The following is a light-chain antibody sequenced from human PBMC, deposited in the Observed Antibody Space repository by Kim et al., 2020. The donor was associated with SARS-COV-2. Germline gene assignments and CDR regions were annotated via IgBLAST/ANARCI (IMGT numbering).Light chain of an antibody. CDR1: NYDLGGYNFY. Sequence: QSALTQPASVSGSPGQSITISCTGTNYDLGGYNFYVSWYQQHPGKAPQLIIYDVTNRPSGVSNRFSASKSGNTASLTISGLQPEDTSTYYCSSYSSTNTLVFGGGTQLTVL. CDR2: DVT. V-gene: IGLV2-14*03. CDR3: SSYSSTNTLV. J-gene: IGLJ2*01.